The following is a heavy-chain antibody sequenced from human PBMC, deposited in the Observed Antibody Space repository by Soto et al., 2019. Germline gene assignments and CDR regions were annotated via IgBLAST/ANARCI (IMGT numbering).Heavy chain of an antibody. CDR1: GFTFSSYA. D-gene: IGHD6-6*01. Sequence: PGGSLRLSCAASGFTFSSYAMHWVRQAPGKGVEWVAVISYDGSNKYYADSVKGRFTISRDNSKNTLYLQMNSLRAEDTAVYYSARYIAARGFYSYDGLDVWGQGPSDTV. V-gene: IGHV3-30-3*01. CDR2: ISYDGSNK. J-gene: IGHJ6*02. CDR3: ARYIAARGFYSYDGLDV.